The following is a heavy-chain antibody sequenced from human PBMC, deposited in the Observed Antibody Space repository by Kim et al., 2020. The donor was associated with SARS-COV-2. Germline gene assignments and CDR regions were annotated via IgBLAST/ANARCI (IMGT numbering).Heavy chain of an antibody. D-gene: IGHD6-19*01. Sequence: SDTLSLTCTVSGGSISSYYWSWIRQPPGKGLEWIGYIYYSGSTNYNPSLKSRVTISVDTSKNQFSLKLSSVTAADTAVYYCARVEAVAGTEEDYYYYYGMDVWGQGTTVTVSS. CDR2: IYYSGST. CDR3: ARVEAVAGTEEDYYYYYGMDV. CDR1: GGSISSYY. V-gene: IGHV4-59*01. J-gene: IGHJ6*02.